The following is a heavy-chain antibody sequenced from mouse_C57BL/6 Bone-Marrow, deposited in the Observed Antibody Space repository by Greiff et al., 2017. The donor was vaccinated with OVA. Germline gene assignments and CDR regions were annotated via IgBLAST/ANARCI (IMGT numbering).Heavy chain of an antibody. D-gene: IGHD2-10*02. V-gene: IGHV1-4*01. CDR3: ARWRYELAY. CDR1: GYTFTSYT. Sequence: QVQLQQSGAELARPGASVKMSCKASGYTFTSYTMHWVKQRPGQGLEWIGYINPSSGYTKYNQKFKDKATLTADKSSSTAYMQLSSLTSEDSAVYDCARWRYELAYWGQGTLVTVSA. CDR2: INPSSGYT. J-gene: IGHJ3*01.